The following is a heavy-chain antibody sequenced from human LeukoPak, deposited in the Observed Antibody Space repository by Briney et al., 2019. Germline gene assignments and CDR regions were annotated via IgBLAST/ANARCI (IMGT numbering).Heavy chain of an antibody. D-gene: IGHD3-10*01. Sequence: VTFISDNTYYADSVKGRFTISRDDHKNALHLQMNSLRADDTAVYYCAVGRRNFDYWCQGTLVTVSS. CDR3: AVGRRNFDY. J-gene: IGHJ4*02. CDR2: TFISDNT. V-gene: IGHV3-53*01.